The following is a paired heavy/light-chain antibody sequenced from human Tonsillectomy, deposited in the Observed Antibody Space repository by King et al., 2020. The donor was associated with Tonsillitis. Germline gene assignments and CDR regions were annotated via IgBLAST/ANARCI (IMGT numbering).Heavy chain of an antibody. D-gene: IGHD3-22*01. V-gene: IGHV3-7*03. CDR3: ARGSSDSNYRPFDY. Sequence: EVQLVESGGGLVPRGGSRRLSCAASGFTFSAYWMTWVRQAPGKGPEWVANINEDGTKKFFLDSVKGRFTISRDNAQNSLYLQMNSLRGEDTAIYYCARGSSDSNYRPFDYWGQGTLVTVSS. CDR1: GFTFSAYW. CDR2: INEDGTKK. J-gene: IGHJ4*02.
Light chain of an antibody. Sequence: DIAMTQSPDSLAVSLGERATINCKSSQSVLWSDNNKNYLAWYQQKPRQPPKLLIYWASTRESGVPDRFSGSGSGTDFTLTISSLQAEDVAVYYCQEYYTNSLTFGGGTKVEI. CDR3: QEYYTNSLT. J-gene: IGKJ4*01. CDR1: QSVLWSDNNKNY. V-gene: IGKV4-1*01. CDR2: WAS.